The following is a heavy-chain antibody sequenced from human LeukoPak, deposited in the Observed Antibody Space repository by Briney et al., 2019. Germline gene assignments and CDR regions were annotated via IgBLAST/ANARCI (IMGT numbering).Heavy chain of an antibody. CDR2: INPSGGST. Sequence: ASVTVSCKASGYTFTSYAMNWVRQAPGQGLEWMGIINPSGGSTSYAQKFQGRVTMTRDMSTSTVYMELSSLRSEDTAVYYCVRDPLGYCSGGSCYPPPHDDAFDIWGQGTMVTVSS. CDR1: GYTFTSYA. CDR3: VRDPLGYCSGGSCYPPPHDDAFDI. J-gene: IGHJ3*02. V-gene: IGHV1-46*01. D-gene: IGHD2-15*01.